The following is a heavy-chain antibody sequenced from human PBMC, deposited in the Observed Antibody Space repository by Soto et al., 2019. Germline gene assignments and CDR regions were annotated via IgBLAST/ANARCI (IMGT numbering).Heavy chain of an antibody. J-gene: IGHJ4*02. V-gene: IGHV3-30*18. CDR1: GFAFSSYA. CDR2: ISYDGTKK. Sequence: HPGGSLRLSCEASGFAFSSYAMHWVRQAPGKGLEWEALISYDGTKKYYADSVKGRFTISRDNSKNTLYLQMNSLRAEDTAIYYCVKRTNGPFDYWGQGTLVTVSS. D-gene: IGHD2-8*01. CDR3: VKRTNGPFDY.